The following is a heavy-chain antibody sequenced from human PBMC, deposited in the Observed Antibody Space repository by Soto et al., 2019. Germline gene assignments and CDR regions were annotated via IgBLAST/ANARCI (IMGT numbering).Heavy chain of an antibody. Sequence: ASVKVSCKASGDTFTGYYMHWVRQAPGQGLEWMGWINPNSGGTNYAQKFQGRVTMTRDTSISTAYMEMRRLRSDDTAVYYCARARNNKIFDYWGQGTLVTVSS. CDR2: INPNSGGT. CDR3: ARARNNKIFDY. J-gene: IGHJ4*02. V-gene: IGHV1-2*02. CDR1: GDTFTGYY.